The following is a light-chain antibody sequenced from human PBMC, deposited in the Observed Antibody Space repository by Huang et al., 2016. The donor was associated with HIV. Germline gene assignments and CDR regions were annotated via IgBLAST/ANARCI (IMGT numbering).Light chain of an antibody. V-gene: IGKV1-9*01. CDR1: QGISNY. CDR3: QQLNSFPREYT. J-gene: IGKJ2*01. CDR2: AAS. Sequence: IQLTQSPSSLSASVGDRVTITCRASQGISNYLAWYQQKPGKAPHLLIFAASTLQSGVPSRFSGSGSGTDFTLTISSLQPEEFATYYCQQLNSFPREYTFGQGTKLEIK.